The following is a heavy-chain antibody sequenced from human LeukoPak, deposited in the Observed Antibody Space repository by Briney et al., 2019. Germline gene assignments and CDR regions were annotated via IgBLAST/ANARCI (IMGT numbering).Heavy chain of an antibody. CDR1: GGSIGSSSYY. D-gene: IGHD7-27*01. CDR2: IYYSGST. CDR3: ARIRWGSYAFDI. V-gene: IGHV4-39*01. Sequence: IPSETLSLTCTVSGGSIGSSSYYWGWIRQPPGKGLEWIGSIYYSGSTYYNPSLKSRVTISVDTSKNQFSLKLSSVTAADTAVYYCARIRWGSYAFDIWGQGTMVTASS. J-gene: IGHJ3*02.